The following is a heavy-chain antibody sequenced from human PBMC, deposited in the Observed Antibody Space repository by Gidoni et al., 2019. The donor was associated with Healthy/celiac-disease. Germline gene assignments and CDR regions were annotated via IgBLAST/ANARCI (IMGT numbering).Heavy chain of an antibody. CDR2: ISYDGSNK. J-gene: IGHJ4*02. CDR1: GFPFSSYA. Sequence: QVQLVESGGGVVRPGRSMRIPCAASGFPFSSYAMHWFRQAPGKGLEWVAVISYDGSNKDYADSVKGRFTISRDNSKNTLYLQMNSLGAEDTAVYYCAGPEFDYWGQGTLVTVSS. V-gene: IGHV3-30-3*01. CDR3: AGPEFDY.